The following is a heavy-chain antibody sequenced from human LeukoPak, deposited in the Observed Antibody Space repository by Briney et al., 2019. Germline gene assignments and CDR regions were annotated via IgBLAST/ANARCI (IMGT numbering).Heavy chain of an antibody. D-gene: IGHD6-13*01. Sequence: TGGSLRLSCAASGFTFSSYSMNWVRQAPGKGLEWVAFIRYDGSNKFYADSVKGRFTISRDNSKNTLYLQMNNLRGEDTAVYYCASSNPAGSSWRPFDNWGQGTLVTVSS. J-gene: IGHJ4*02. CDR2: IRYDGSNK. CDR3: ASSNPAGSSWRPFDN. CDR1: GFTFSSYS. V-gene: IGHV3-30*02.